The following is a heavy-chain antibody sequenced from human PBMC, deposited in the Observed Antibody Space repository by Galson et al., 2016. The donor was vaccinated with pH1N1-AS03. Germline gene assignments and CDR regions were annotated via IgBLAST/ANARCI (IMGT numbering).Heavy chain of an antibody. Sequence: SVKVSCKASGYTFTNYGVSWVRQAPGQGLEWMGWISSFNGYTTYAQKLQDRVTMTRNTSTSTAYMELRSLRSDDTAVYFCARDAAYYYGMDVWGQGTTVIVS. J-gene: IGHJ6*02. D-gene: IGHD6-25*01. CDR3: ARDAAYYYGMDV. CDR2: ISSFNGYT. CDR1: GYTFTNYG. V-gene: IGHV1-18*01.